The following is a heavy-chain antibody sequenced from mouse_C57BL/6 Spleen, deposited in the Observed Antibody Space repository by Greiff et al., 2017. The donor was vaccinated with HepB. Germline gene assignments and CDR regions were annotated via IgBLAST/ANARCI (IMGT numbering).Heavy chain of an antibody. J-gene: IGHJ4*01. CDR3: ASSQGAMDY. CDR1: GFSLTSYG. CDR2: IWGVGST. V-gene: IGHV2-6*01. D-gene: IGHD3-2*02. Sequence: VQLQQSGPGLVAPSQSLSITCTVSGFSLTSYGVDWVRQSPGKGLEWLGVIWGVGSTNYNSALKSRLSISKDNSKSQVFLKMNSLQTDDTAMYYCASSQGAMDYWGQGTSVTVSS.